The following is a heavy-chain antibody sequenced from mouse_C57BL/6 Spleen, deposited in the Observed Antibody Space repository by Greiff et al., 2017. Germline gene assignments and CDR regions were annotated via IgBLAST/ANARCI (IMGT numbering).Heavy chain of an antibody. J-gene: IGHJ2*01. Sequence: VQLQQSVAELVRPGASVKLSCTASGFNIQNTYMHWVKQRPEQGLEWIGRIDPANGSTKYAPKFQGKATITADTSSNTAYLQLSSLTSEDTAIYYCARRITTGDYFDDWGQGTTLTVSS. D-gene: IGHD1-1*01. V-gene: IGHV14-3*01. CDR3: ARRITTGDYFDD. CDR1: GFNIQNTY. CDR2: IDPANGST.